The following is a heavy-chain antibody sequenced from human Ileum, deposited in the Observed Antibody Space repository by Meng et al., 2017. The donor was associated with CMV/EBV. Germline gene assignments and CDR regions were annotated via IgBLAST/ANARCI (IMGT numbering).Heavy chain of an antibody. Sequence: FSGDSWSWIRQPPGKGLEWIGEINHSGSTNYNPSLKSRVTISVDTSKNQFSLKLSSVTAADTAVYYCARAYGFWSGYYVPATARTFDYWGQGTLVTVSS. D-gene: IGHD3-3*01. J-gene: IGHJ4*02. CDR3: ARAYGFWSGYYVPATARTFDY. CDR1: FSGDS. V-gene: IGHV4-34*01. CDR2: INHSGST.